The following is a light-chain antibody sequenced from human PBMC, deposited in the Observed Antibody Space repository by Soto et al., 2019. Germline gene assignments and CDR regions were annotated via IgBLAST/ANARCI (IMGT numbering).Light chain of an antibody. CDR2: DVS. CDR1: SSDVGGYKY. V-gene: IGLV2-14*01. J-gene: IGLJ1*01. Sequence: SALTQPASVSGSPGQSITISCTGTSSDVGGYKYVSWYQQHPGKAPKLMIYDVSNRPSGVSNRFSGSKSGNTASLTISGLQTEDEADYYCSSYTSSSTLVFGTGTKLTVL. CDR3: SSYTSSSTLV.